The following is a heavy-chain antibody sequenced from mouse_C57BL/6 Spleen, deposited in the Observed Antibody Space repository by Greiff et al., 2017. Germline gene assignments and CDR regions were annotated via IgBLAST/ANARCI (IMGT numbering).Heavy chain of an antibody. CDR1: GFTFSDYG. CDR2: ISSGSSTI. J-gene: IGHJ1*03. CDR3: ARDYSKSWYFDV. D-gene: IGHD2-5*01. Sequence: EVKVVESGGGLVKPGGSLKLSCAASGFTFSDYGMHWVRQAPEKGLEWVAYISSGSSTIYYADTVKGRFTISRDNAKNTLFLQMTSLRSEDTAMYYCARDYSKSWYFDVWGTGTTVTVSS. V-gene: IGHV5-17*01.